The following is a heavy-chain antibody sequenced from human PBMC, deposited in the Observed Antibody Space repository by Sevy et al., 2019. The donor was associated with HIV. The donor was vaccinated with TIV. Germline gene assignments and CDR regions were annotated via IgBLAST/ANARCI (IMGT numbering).Heavy chain of an antibody. V-gene: IGHV4-34*01. CDR2: INHSGST. CDR3: ARGHHIVVVPAAIGGSREYYYYYYGMDV. J-gene: IGHJ6*02. D-gene: IGHD2-2*01. Sequence: SETLSLTCAVYGGSFSGYYWSWIRQPPGKGLEWIGEINHSGSTNYNPSLKSRVTISVDTSKNQFSLKLSSVTAADTAVYYCARGHHIVVVPAAIGGSREYYYYYYGMDVWGQGTTLTVSS. CDR1: GGSFSGYY.